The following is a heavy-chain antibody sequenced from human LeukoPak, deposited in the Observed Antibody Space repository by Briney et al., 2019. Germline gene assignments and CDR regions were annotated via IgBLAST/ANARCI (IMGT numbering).Heavy chain of an antibody. CDR1: GFTFSNAW. V-gene: IGHV3-15*01. CDR2: IKSKTDGGTT. CDR3: TTSTGKWELLDERYYFDY. J-gene: IGHJ4*02. D-gene: IGHD1-26*01. Sequence: GGSLRLSCAASGFTFSNAWMSWVRQAPGKGLEWVGRIKSKTDGGTTDYAAPVKGRFTISRDDSKNTLYLQMNSLKTEDTAVYYCTTSTGKWELLDERYYFDYWGQGTLVTVSS.